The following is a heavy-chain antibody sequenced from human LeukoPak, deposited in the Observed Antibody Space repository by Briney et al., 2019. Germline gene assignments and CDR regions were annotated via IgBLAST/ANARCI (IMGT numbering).Heavy chain of an antibody. V-gene: IGHV3-30*18. CDR3: AKGDIVVGGYDY. CDR1: GFTFSSYG. J-gene: IGHJ4*02. CDR2: ISYDGSNK. D-gene: IGHD2-15*01. Sequence: PGGSLRLSCAASGFTFSSYGMHWVRQAPGKGLEWVAVISYDGSNKYYADSVKGRFTISGDNSKNTLYLQMNSLRAEDTAVYYCAKGDIVVGGYDYWGQGTLVTVSS.